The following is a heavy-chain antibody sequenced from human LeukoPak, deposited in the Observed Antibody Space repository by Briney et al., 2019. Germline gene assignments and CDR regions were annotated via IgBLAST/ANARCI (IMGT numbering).Heavy chain of an antibody. CDR3: AGDYDGADAFDI. Sequence: SETLSLTCTVSGGSISSYYWSWIRQPPGKGLEWIGYIYYSGSTNYNPSLKSRVTISVDTSKNQFSLKLSSVTAADTAVYYCAGDYDGADAFDIWGQGTMVTVSS. J-gene: IGHJ3*02. CDR1: GGSISSYY. D-gene: IGHD3-16*01. V-gene: IGHV4-59*01. CDR2: IYYSGST.